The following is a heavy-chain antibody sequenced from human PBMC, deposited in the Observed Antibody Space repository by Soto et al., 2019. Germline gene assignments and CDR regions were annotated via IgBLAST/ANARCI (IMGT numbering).Heavy chain of an antibody. D-gene: IGHD2-15*01. J-gene: IGHJ6*02. CDR2: INPNSGGT. V-gene: IGHV1-2*04. CDR3: ARGEDIVVVVAGLAPYYYFCMDV. CDR1: GYTFTGYY. Sequence: QVQLVQSGAEVKKPGASVKVSCKASGYTFTGYYMHWVRQAPGQGLEWMGWINPNSGGTNYAQKLQGWVRLTRDTSISTAYMELSRLRSDDTAVYYCARGEDIVVVVAGLAPYYYFCMDVWGQGTTVTVSS.